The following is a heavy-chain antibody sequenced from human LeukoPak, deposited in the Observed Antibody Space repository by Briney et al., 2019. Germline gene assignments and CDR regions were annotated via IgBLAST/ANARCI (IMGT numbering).Heavy chain of an antibody. Sequence: GGSLRLSCEASGFTFSTYWMTWVRQAPGKGLEWVANINQHGSESYYVDSVKGRFIISRDNAKNSLYLQINRLRAEDTAIYYCARRGYYDSSGYDYWGQGTLVTVSS. D-gene: IGHD3-22*01. CDR2: INQHGSES. J-gene: IGHJ4*02. CDR1: GFTFSTYW. V-gene: IGHV3-7*01. CDR3: ARRGYYDSSGYDY.